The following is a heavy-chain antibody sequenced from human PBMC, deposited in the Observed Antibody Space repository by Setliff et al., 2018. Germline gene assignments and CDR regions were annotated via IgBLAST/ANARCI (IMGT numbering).Heavy chain of an antibody. CDR3: ARDRQYCSSPTCYSSYFYYYGMDV. Sequence: SETLSLTCAVSGYSISSGYYWGWIRQPPGEGLEWIGSIYHSGSTYYNPSLRSRVTISVDTSKNQFSLKLSSVTAADTAVYYCARDRQYCSSPTCYSSYFYYYGMDVWGQGTTVTVSS. V-gene: IGHV4-38-2*02. CDR2: IYHSGST. J-gene: IGHJ6*02. CDR1: GYSISSGYY. D-gene: IGHD2-2*02.